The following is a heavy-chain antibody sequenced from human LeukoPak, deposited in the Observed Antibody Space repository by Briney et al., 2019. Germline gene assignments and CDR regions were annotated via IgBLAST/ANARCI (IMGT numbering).Heavy chain of an antibody. V-gene: IGHV3-21*01. CDR1: GFTFSSYA. CDR2: ISSSSSYI. D-gene: IGHD5-18*01. Sequence: GGSLRLSCAASGFTFSSYAMSWVRQAPGKGLEWVSSISSSSSYIYYADSVKGRFTISRDNAKSSLYLQMNSLRAEDTAVYYCAREVGDTAMSDYWGQGTLVTVSS. J-gene: IGHJ4*02. CDR3: AREVGDTAMSDY.